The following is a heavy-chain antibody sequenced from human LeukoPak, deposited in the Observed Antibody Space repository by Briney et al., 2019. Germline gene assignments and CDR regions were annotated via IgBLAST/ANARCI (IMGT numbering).Heavy chain of an antibody. V-gene: IGHV4-59*01. D-gene: IGHD2-15*01. Sequence: SETLSLTCTVSGGSISSYYWSWIRQPPGKGLEWIGYIYYSGSTNYNPSLKSRVAISVDTSKNQFSLKLSSVTAADTAVYYCARGVDWFDPWGQGTLVTVSS. CDR2: IYYSGST. CDR1: GGSISSYY. CDR3: ARGVDWFDP. J-gene: IGHJ5*02.